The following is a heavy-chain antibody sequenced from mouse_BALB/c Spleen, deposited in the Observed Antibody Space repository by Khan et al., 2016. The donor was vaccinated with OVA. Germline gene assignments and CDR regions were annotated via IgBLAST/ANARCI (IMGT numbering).Heavy chain of an antibody. CDR2: IGPGSGSA. J-gene: IGHJ4*01. V-gene: IGHV1S41*01. CDR1: GYTFTSYW. D-gene: IGHD1-1*01. Sequence: DLVEPGASVKLSCKASGYTFTSYWINWIKERPGQGLEWIGQIGPGSGSAYYNELFKGKATLTVDTSSSTVYIPLSSLSSEDSAVYFCARSNYYGRGLYAMDYWGQGTSVTVSS. CDR3: ARSNYYGRGLYAMDY.